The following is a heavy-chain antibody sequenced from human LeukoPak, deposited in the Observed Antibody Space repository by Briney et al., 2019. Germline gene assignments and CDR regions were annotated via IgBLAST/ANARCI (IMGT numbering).Heavy chain of an antibody. CDR3: ARDVGTVAGPYYMDV. CDR2: INPSGGST. V-gene: IGHV1-46*02. CDR1: GYTFNNFG. J-gene: IGHJ6*03. D-gene: IGHD6-19*01. Sequence: ASVKVSCKTDGYTFNNFGISWVRQAPGQGLEWMGIINPSGGSTSYAQKFQGRVTMTRDTSTSTVYMELSSLRTEDTAVYYCARDVGTVAGPYYMDVWGKGTTVTISS.